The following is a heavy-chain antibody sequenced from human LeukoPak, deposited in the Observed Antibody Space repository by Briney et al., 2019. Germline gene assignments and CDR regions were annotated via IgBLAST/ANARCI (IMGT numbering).Heavy chain of an antibody. CDR1: GFTFSSFG. Sequence: KPGGSLRLSCATSGFTFSSFGINWVRQAPGKGLEWVSSISSSGNYIYYADSVKGRFTISRDNAKNSLYLQMNSLRAEDMALYYCAKDFQWLVRDSAFDIWGQGTMVTVSS. J-gene: IGHJ3*02. CDR3: AKDFQWLVRDSAFDI. D-gene: IGHD6-19*01. CDR2: ISSSGNYI. V-gene: IGHV3-21*04.